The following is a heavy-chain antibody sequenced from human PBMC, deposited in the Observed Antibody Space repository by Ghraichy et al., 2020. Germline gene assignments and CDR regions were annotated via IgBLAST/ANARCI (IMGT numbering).Heavy chain of an antibody. D-gene: IGHD4-17*01. CDR3: ARDILWTTVRLIDY. V-gene: IGHV3-21*01. Sequence: GGSLRLSCAASGFTFSSYSMNWVRQAPGKGLEWVSSISSSSSYIYYADSVKGRFTISRDNAKNSLYLQMNSLRAEDTAVYYCARDILWTTVRLIDYWGQGTLVTVSS. CDR2: ISSSSSYI. J-gene: IGHJ4*02. CDR1: GFTFSSYS.